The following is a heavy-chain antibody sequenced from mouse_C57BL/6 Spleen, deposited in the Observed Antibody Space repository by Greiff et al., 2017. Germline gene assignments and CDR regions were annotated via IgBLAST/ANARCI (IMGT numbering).Heavy chain of an antibody. CDR1: GYTFTSYW. D-gene: IGHD1-1*01. CDR2: IDPSDSET. V-gene: IGHV1-52*01. Sequence: QVQLQQPGAELVRPGSSVKLSCTASGYTFTSYWMHWVKQRPIQGLEWIGNIDPSDSETHYNQKFKDKATLTVDKSSSTAYMQLSSLTSEDSAVYYCAVGNYYYGTYARDYWGQGTSVTVSS. J-gene: IGHJ4*01. CDR3: AVGNYYYGTYARDY.